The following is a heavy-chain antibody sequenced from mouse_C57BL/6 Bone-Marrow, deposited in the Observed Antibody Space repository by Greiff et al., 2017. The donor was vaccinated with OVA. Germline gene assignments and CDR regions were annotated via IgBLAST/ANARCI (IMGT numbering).Heavy chain of an antibody. Sequence: EVQLQESGTVLARPGASVKMSCKTSGYTFTSYWMHWVKQRPGQGLEWIGAIYPGNSDTSYNQKFKGKAKLTAVTSASTAYMELSSLTIEDSAVYYCTKYYYGSSPYYAMDYWGQGTSVTVSS. CDR3: TKYYYGSSPYYAMDY. D-gene: IGHD1-1*01. V-gene: IGHV1-5*01. CDR2: IYPGNSDT. J-gene: IGHJ4*01. CDR1: GYTFTSYW.